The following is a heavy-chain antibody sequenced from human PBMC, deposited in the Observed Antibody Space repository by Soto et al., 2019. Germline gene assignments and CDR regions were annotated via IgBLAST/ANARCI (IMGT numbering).Heavy chain of an antibody. D-gene: IGHD6-13*01. CDR3: AREGGTAAGTGLGFYYYYMDV. V-gene: IGHV3-7*01. Sequence: GGSLRLSCAASGFTFFDHQMEWVRQAPGKGLEWVANIKQDGSEKYYVDSVKGRFTISRDNAKNSLYLQMNSLRAEDTAVYYCAREGGTAAGTGLGFYYYYMDVWGKGTTVTVSS. J-gene: IGHJ6*03. CDR1: GFTFFDHQ. CDR2: IKQDGSEK.